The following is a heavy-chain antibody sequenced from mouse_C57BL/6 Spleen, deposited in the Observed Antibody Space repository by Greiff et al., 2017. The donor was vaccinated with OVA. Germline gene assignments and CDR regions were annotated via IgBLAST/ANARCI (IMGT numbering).Heavy chain of an antibody. Sequence: QVQLQQSGPELVKPGASVKLSCTASGYTFTTYYINWVKQRPGQGLEWIGRIYPRDGSTKYNAKFQGKATFTVDTSSSTAYMELHRLPAEDAAVYFCARGGNLAYWGQGTLVTVSA. J-gene: IGHJ3*01. V-gene: IGHV1-85*01. CDR3: ARGGNLAY. CDR2: IYPRDGST. CDR1: GYTFTTYY.